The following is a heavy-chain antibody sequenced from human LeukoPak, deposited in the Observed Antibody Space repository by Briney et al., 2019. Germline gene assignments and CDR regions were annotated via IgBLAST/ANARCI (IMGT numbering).Heavy chain of an antibody. CDR1: GFTFSSYA. D-gene: IGHD6-19*01. Sequence: GGSLRLSCAASGFTFSSYAMSWVRQAPGKGLEWVSAISGSGGSTYYADSVKGRFTISRDNSKNTLYLQMNSLRAEDTAVYYCARDTGYSSGWYGWFDPWGQGTLVTVSS. CDR2: ISGSGGST. V-gene: IGHV3-23*01. J-gene: IGHJ5*02. CDR3: ARDTGYSSGWYGWFDP.